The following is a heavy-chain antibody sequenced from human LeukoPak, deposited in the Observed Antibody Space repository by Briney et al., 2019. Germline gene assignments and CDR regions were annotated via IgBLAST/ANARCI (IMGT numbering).Heavy chain of an antibody. CDR1: GGSFCGYY. CDR3: ARVQVYGSGNDY. V-gene: IGHV4-34*01. J-gene: IGHJ4*02. Sequence: SETLSLTCAVYGGSFCGYYWSWIPQPPGKGLEWIGEINHSGSTNYDPSLKSRVTISVDTSKNQFSLKLSSVTAADTAVYYCARVQVYGSGNDYWGQGTLVTVSS. CDR2: INHSGST. D-gene: IGHD3-10*01.